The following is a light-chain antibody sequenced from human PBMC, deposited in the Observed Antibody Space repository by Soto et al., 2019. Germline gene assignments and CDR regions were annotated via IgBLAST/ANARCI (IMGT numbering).Light chain of an antibody. Sequence: EIVLTQSPATLSLSPGERATLSCRASQSVSSYLAWYQQKPGQAPRLLIYDASNRATGIPARFSGSGSGTDLNLTISSLEPEDFAVYYCQQRSNWPAFGQGTRLEMK. J-gene: IGKJ5*01. CDR2: DAS. V-gene: IGKV3-11*01. CDR3: QQRSNWPA. CDR1: QSVSSY.